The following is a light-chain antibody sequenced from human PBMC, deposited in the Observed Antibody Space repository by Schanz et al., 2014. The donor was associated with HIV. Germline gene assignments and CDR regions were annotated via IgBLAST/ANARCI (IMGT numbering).Light chain of an antibody. CDR1: RSTIERRA. Sequence: QSVLTQPPSVSGTPGQSVTISCSGSRSTIERRAVDWYQHLPGTAPRLLIHNNDQRPSGIPDRFSGSKSGTSATLGITGLQTGDEADYYCGTWDSSLSAGYVIFGGGTKLTVL. CDR3: GTWDSSLSAGYVI. J-gene: IGLJ2*01. CDR2: NND. V-gene: IGLV1-51*01.